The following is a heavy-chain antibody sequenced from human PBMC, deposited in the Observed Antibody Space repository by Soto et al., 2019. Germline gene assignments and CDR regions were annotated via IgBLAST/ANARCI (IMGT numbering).Heavy chain of an antibody. Sequence: SETLSLTCAVYGGSFSGYYWSWIRQPPGKGLEWIGEINHSGSTNYNPSLKSRITMSVDTSKNQLSLKLGSVTAADTAVYYCAGGAAADYFDYWGQGTLVTVSS. D-gene: IGHD6-13*01. CDR2: INHSGST. CDR1: GGSFSGYY. J-gene: IGHJ4*02. V-gene: IGHV4-34*01. CDR3: AGGAAADYFDY.